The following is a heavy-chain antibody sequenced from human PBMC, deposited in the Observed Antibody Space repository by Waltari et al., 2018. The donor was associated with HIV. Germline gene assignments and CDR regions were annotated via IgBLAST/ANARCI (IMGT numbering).Heavy chain of an antibody. V-gene: IGHV4-34*01. CDR1: AGSFSGYS. D-gene: IGHD2-2*01. CDR3: ARVRRAMPGY. CDR2: IKHIEST. Sequence: VQLQQWGAGLLKPSETLSPTCAVYAGSFSGYSWCWIRQPPGKGLEWIGEIKHIESTYYKPAQKRRVTMSVESSKNKFYLKLHYMTAADTSVDYCARVRRAMPGYWRQGTVVT. J-gene: IGHJ1*01.